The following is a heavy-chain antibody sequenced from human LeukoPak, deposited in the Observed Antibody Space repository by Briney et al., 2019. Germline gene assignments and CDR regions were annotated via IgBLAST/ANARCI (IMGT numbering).Heavy chain of an antibody. CDR3: ARGYDSSGEFDY. J-gene: IGHJ4*02. CDR1: GFTFTDYY. V-gene: IGHV1-2*02. Sequence: ASVKVSCKSSGFTFTDYYIHWVRQAPGQGLEWMGYIGPHSSATSSPQEFQGRVTMTRDTSMSTAYMELTRLTSDDTAVYYCARGYDSSGEFDYWGQGTLVTVSS. D-gene: IGHD3-22*01. CDR2: IGPHSSAT.